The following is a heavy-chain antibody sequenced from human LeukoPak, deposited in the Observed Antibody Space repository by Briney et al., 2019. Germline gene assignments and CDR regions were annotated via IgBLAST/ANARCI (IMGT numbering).Heavy chain of an antibody. CDR2: ISSGSTI. V-gene: IGHV3-48*03. J-gene: IGHJ3*02. Sequence: AGGSLRLSCEASGFTLSNYEMNWVRQAPGKGLEWVSYISSGSTIYYADSVKGRFTISRDNAKNSLYLQMNSLRAEDTAVYYCARDGGIAVAGDAFDIWGQGTVVTVSS. D-gene: IGHD6-19*01. CDR3: ARDGGIAVAGDAFDI. CDR1: GFTLSNYE.